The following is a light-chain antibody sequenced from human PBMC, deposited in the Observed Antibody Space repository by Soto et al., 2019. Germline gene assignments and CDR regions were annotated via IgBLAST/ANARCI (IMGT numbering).Light chain of an antibody. CDR2: DVS. V-gene: IGLV2-11*01. J-gene: IGLJ3*02. Sequence: QSVLTQPRSVSGSPGQSVTISCIGTSSDVGGYNYVSWYQQHPGKAPKLMIYDVSKRPSGVPDRFSGSKSGNTASLTISGLQAEDEADYYCCSYAGSYTWVFGGGTKLTVL. CDR1: SSDVGGYNY. CDR3: CSYAGSYTWV.